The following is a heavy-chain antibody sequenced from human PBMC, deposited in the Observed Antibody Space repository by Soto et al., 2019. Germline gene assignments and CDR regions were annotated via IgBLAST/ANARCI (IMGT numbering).Heavy chain of an antibody. CDR3: ARDRGYNWNYGWFDP. V-gene: IGHV1-18*01. CDR1: GYTFTSYG. D-gene: IGHD1-7*01. J-gene: IGHJ5*02. CDR2: ISAYNGNT. Sequence: ASVKVSCKASGYTFTSYGISWVRQAPGQGLEWMGWISAYNGNTNYAQKLQGRVTMTTDTSTSTAYMELRSLGSDDTAVYYCARDRGYNWNYGWFDPWGQGTLVTVSS.